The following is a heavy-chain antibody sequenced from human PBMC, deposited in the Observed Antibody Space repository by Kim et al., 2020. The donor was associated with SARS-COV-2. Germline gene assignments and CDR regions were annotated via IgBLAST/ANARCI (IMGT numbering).Heavy chain of an antibody. J-gene: IGHJ4*02. D-gene: IGHD4-17*01. CDR3: ARDLAEYDYGDPSDY. V-gene: IGHV3-48*03. Sequence: PVKGRFTISRDNCKHSLYLQMNCLRGEGTAVYYCARDLAEYDYGDPSDYWGQGTLVTVSS.